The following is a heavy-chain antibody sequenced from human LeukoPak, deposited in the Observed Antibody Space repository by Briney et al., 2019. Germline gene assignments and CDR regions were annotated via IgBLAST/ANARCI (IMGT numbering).Heavy chain of an antibody. V-gene: IGHV3-53*01. CDR1: GFTVSSNY. J-gene: IGHJ4*02. D-gene: IGHD6-25*01. CDR3: AREGSRYSSGFDY. CDR2: IYSGSST. Sequence: PGGSLRLSCAASGFTVSSNYMSWVRQAPGKGLEWVSVIYSGSSTYYADSVKGRFTISRDNSKNTLYLQMNSLRAEDTAVYYCAREGSRYSSGFDYWGQGTLVTVSS.